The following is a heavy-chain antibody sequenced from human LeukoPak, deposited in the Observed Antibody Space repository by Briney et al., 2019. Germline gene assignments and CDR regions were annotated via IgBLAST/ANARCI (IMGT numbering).Heavy chain of an antibody. D-gene: IGHD3-3*01. V-gene: IGHV3-48*03. J-gene: IGHJ3*02. Sequence: GGSLRLSCAASGFTFSSYEMNWVRQAPGKGLEWVSYISSSGSTIYYADSVKGRFTISRDNAKNSLYLQMNSLRAEDTAVYYCARDSKQRIMIFGVDLDAFDIWGQGTMVTVSS. CDR3: ARDSKQRIMIFGVDLDAFDI. CDR1: GFTFSSYE. CDR2: ISSSGSTI.